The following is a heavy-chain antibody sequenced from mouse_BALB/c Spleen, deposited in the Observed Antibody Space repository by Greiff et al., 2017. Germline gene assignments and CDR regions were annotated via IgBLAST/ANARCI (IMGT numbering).Heavy chain of an antibody. CDR2: IRNKANGYTT. CDR1: GFTFTDYY. D-gene: IGHD2-4*01. Sequence: EVQLVESGGGLVQPGGSLRLSCATSGFTFTDYYMSWVRQPPGKGLEWLGFIRNKANGYTTEYSASVKGRFTISRDNSQSILYLQMNTLRAEDSDTDYCASPSYYDYDGAMDYWGQGTSVTVSS. CDR3: ASPSYYDYDGAMDY. J-gene: IGHJ4*01. V-gene: IGHV7-3*02.